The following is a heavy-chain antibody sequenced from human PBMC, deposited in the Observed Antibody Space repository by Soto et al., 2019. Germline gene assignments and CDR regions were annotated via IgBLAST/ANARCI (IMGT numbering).Heavy chain of an antibody. Sequence: SETLSLTCSVSGGTITSSTFYWGWIRQTPGKGLEWIGSVLQSGSTFYSPSLKSRLSISVDTSKNQFSLELKSVTAADTAVYYCARVRPIVGAHFDYWGQGTLVTVSS. V-gene: IGHV4-39*01. CDR1: GGTITSSTFY. CDR3: ARVRPIVGAHFDY. CDR2: VLQSGST. D-gene: IGHD1-26*01. J-gene: IGHJ4*02.